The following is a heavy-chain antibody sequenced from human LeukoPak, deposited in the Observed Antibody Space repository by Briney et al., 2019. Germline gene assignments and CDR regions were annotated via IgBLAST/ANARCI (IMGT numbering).Heavy chain of an antibody. CDR1: GASVRSDY. CDR3: ARDLSINAFDI. V-gene: IGHV4-59*02. CDR2: MHGSGSP. J-gene: IGHJ3*02. Sequence: SETLSLTCSVSGASVRSDYWNWIRQSPGKGLEWIAYMHGSGSPNYNPSLASRLTLSVDATENQLSLKLSSVTAADTAVYFCARDLSINAFDIWGPGTLVTVSS. D-gene: IGHD2/OR15-2a*01.